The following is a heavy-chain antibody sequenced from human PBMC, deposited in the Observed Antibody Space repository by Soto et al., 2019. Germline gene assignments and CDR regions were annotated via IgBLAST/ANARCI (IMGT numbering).Heavy chain of an antibody. CDR3: ARGILAAGPSYYYYYMDV. Sequence: ASVKVSCKASGYTFTSYGISWVRQAPGQGLEWMGWISAYNGNTNYAQKLQGRVTMTTDTSTSTAYMELRSLRSDDTAVYYCARGILAAGPSYYYYYMDVWGKGTTVTVSS. J-gene: IGHJ6*03. D-gene: IGHD6-13*01. CDR2: ISAYNGNT. V-gene: IGHV1-18*01. CDR1: GYTFTSYG.